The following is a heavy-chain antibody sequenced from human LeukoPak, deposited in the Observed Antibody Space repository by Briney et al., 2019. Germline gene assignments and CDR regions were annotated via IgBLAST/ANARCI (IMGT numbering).Heavy chain of an antibody. V-gene: IGHV3-11*04. D-gene: IGHD6-13*01. CDR3: AREPTYSSSWYTSCDY. J-gene: IGHJ4*02. CDR1: GFTFSDYY. Sequence: PGGSLRLSCAASGFTFSDYYMSWIRQAPGKGLEWVSYISSSGSTIYYADSVKGRFTISRDNAENSLYLQMNSLRVEDTGVYYCAREPTYSSSWYTSCDYWGQGTLVTVSS. CDR2: ISSSGSTI.